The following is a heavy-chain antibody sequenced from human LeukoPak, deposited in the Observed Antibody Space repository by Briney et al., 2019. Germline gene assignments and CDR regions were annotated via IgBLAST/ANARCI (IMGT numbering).Heavy chain of an antibody. Sequence: ASVKVSCKASGGTFSSYAISWVRQAPGQGLEWMGRIIPILGIANYAQKFQGRVTITADKSTSTAYMELSSLRSEDTAVYYCARDNGDWAFDYWGQGTLVTVSS. D-gene: IGHD4-17*01. CDR3: ARDNGDWAFDY. J-gene: IGHJ4*02. V-gene: IGHV1-69*04. CDR1: GGTFSSYA. CDR2: IIPILGIA.